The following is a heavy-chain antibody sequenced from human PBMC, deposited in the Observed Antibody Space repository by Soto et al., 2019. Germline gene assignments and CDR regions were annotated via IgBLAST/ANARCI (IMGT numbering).Heavy chain of an antibody. CDR3: ARVPALYYYYGMDV. CDR2: IIPIFCTA. J-gene: IGHJ6*02. CDR1: GYTFSSYA. Sequence: ASVKVSCKASGYTFSSYAISWLRQAPGQGLEWMGGIIPIFCTANYAQKFQGRVTITADESTSTAYMELSSLRSEDTAVYYCARVPALYYYYGMDVWGQGTTVTVSS. V-gene: IGHV1-69*13.